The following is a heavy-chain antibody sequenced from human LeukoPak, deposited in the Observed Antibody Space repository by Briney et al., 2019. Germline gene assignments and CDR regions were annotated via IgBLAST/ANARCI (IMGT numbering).Heavy chain of an antibody. CDR3: ARYYIEGRCFDY. CDR2: INPNSGCT. V-gene: IGHV1-2*02. Sequence: GASVKVSCKASGYTFTGYYIHWVRQDPGQGLEWMGWINPNSGCTNYAQKFQGRVTMTRDTSIRTAYLELSRLRSDDTAMYYCARYYIEGRCFDYWGEGTLVTVSS. J-gene: IGHJ4*02. CDR1: GYTFTGYY. D-gene: IGHD3-10*01.